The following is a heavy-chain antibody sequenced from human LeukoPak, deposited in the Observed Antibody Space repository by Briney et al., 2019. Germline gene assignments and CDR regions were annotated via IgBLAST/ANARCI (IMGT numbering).Heavy chain of an antibody. CDR2: LYYSGST. V-gene: IGHV4-59*01. CDR3: ARDRTVYYYDSSADAFDI. Sequence: SETLSLTCTVSGGSISSYYWSWIRQPPGKGLEWIGYLYYSGSTNYNPSLKSRVTISVDTSKNQFSLKLSSVTAADTAVYYCARDRTVYYYDSSADAFDIWGQGTVVTVSS. CDR1: GGSISSYY. J-gene: IGHJ3*02. D-gene: IGHD3-22*01.